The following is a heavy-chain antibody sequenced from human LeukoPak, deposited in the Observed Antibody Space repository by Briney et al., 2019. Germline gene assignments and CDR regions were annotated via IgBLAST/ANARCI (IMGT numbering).Heavy chain of an antibody. J-gene: IGHJ5*02. CDR3: ARGPTIILEWLSCRYLNWFDP. CDR2: INHSGST. D-gene: IGHD3-3*01. V-gene: IGHV4-34*01. CDR1: GGSFSGYY. Sequence: SETLSLTCAVYGGSFSGYYWSWIRQPPGKGLEWIGEINHSGSTNYNPSLKSRVTISVDTSKNQFSLKLSSVTAADTAVYYCARGPTIILEWLSCRYLNWFDPWGQGTLVTVSS.